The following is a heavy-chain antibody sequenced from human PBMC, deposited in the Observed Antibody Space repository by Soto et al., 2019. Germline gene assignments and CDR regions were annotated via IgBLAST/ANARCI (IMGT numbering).Heavy chain of an antibody. CDR3: ANNPIAVAGTRYYYYYMDV. CDR1: GFTFSSYA. Sequence: VQLLESGGGLVQPGGSLRLSCAASGFTFSSYAMSWVRQAPGKGLEWVSAISGSGGSTYYADSVKGRFTISRDNSKNTLYLQMNSLRAEDTAVYYCANNPIAVAGTRYYYYYMDVWGKGTTVTVSS. J-gene: IGHJ6*03. CDR2: ISGSGGST. D-gene: IGHD6-19*01. V-gene: IGHV3-23*01.